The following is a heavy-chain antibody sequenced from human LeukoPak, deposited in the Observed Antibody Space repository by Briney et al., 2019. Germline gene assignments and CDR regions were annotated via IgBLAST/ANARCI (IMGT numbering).Heavy chain of an antibody. V-gene: IGHV3-33*05. Sequence: GGSLRLSCAASGFTFSGYAMHWVRQAPGKGLEWVAVISYDGSNKYYTDSVKGRFTISRDNSKNTLYLQMDSLRAEDTAVYYCAKVAENSGCDFGYWGQGTLVTVSS. CDR1: GFTFSGYA. CDR3: AKVAENSGCDFGY. J-gene: IGHJ4*02. CDR2: ISYDGSNK. D-gene: IGHD5-12*01.